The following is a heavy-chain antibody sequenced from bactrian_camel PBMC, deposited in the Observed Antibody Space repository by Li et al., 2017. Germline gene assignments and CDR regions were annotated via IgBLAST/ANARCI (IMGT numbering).Heavy chain of an antibody. CDR2: SSSGALSL. Sequence: QLVESGGGLVQPGGSLRLSCAASGFTFTNYWMHWVRQGPGKGLEWVSSSSSGALSLVYADSVKGRFTISRDNAKNTVYLLMNSLKPEDTAMYYCAAEGGGTCQRASNYKYWGQGTQVTVS. V-gene: IGHV3S25*01. J-gene: IGHJ4*01. D-gene: IGHD7*01. CDR3: AAEGGGTCQRASNYKY. CDR1: GFTFTNYW.